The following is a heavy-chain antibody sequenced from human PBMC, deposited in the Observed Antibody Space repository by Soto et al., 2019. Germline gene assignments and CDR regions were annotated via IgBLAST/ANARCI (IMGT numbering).Heavy chain of an antibody. D-gene: IGHD2-15*01. CDR1: GFTFHPYA. J-gene: IGHJ4*02. Sequence: EVQLLESGGDLVQPGGSLRLSCAASGFTFHPYALTWVRQAPGKGLEWVSSIGASGGTYFVDAEKGRFTISRDNSKSTLFLQMNSLRVEDTAVYYCAKDAGRHIVFLHVANYFDYWGQGTLGTVSS. CDR2: IGASGGT. V-gene: IGHV3-23*01. CDR3: AKDAGRHIVFLHVANYFDY.